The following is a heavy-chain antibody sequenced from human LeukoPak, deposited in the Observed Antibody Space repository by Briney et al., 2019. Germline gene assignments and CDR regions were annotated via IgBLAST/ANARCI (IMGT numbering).Heavy chain of an antibody. V-gene: IGHV4-4*08. CDR2: IYISGHT. J-gene: IGHJ6*02. Sequence: KPSETLSLTCTVSGGSISSNYWSWIRQPPGEGLEWIGYIYISGHTHYNPSLKSRVTMSMDTSKNQFSLRMSSVTAADTAVYYCARGQRITIFGVVINGMDVWGQGTTVTVSS. CDR1: GGSISSNY. D-gene: IGHD3-3*01. CDR3: ARGQRITIFGVVINGMDV.